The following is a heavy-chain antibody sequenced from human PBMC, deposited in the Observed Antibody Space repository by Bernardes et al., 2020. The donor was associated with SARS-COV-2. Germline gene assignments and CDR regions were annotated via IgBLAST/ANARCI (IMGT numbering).Heavy chain of an antibody. CDR3: ARVDCSGGSCYSSSFFYGMDV. J-gene: IGHJ6*02. Sequence: SETLSLTCAVYGGSFSGYYWSWIRQPPGKGLEWIGEINHSGSTNYNPSLKSRVTISVDTSKNQFSLKLSSVTAADTAVYYCARVDCSGGSCYSSSFFYGMDVWGQGTTVTVSS. CDR1: GGSFSGYY. V-gene: IGHV4-34*01. D-gene: IGHD2-15*01. CDR2: INHSGST.